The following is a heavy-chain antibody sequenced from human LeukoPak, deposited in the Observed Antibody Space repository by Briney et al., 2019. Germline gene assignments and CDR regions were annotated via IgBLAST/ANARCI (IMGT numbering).Heavy chain of an antibody. CDR3: AAHYYDSSGYFDY. D-gene: IGHD3-22*01. CDR2: IIPIFGTA. J-gene: IGHJ4*02. CDR1: GGTFSSYA. Sequence: LAASVKVSCKASGGTFSSYAISWVRQAPGQGLEWMGGIIPIFGTANYAQKFQDRVTITTDESTSSAYMELSSLRSEDTAVYYCAAHYYDSSGYFDYWGQGTLVTVSS. V-gene: IGHV1-69*05.